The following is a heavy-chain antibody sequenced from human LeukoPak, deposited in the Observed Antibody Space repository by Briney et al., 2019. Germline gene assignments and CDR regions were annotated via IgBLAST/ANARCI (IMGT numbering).Heavy chain of an antibody. CDR2: IVVGSGNT. D-gene: IGHD2-2*01. V-gene: IGHV1-58*01. CDR1: GFTFTSSA. CDR3: ARGYCSSTSCYAGLDP. J-gene: IGHJ5*02. Sequence: SVKVSCKASGFTFTSSAVQWVRQARGQRLEWIGWIVVGSGNTNYAQKFQGRVTITADESTSTAYMELSSLRSEDTAVYYCARGYCSSTSCYAGLDPWGQGTLVTVSS.